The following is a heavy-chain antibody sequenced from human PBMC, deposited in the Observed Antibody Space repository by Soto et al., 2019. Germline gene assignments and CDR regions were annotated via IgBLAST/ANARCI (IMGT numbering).Heavy chain of an antibody. V-gene: IGHV1-18*04. D-gene: IGHD2-2*01. CDR2: ISAYNGNT. CDR3: ARDTSLRAVAAAVIHYYYYVIDV. J-gene: IGHJ6*02. CDR1: GYTFTNYG. Sequence: ASVKVSCKACGYTFTNYGIRWVRQAPGQGLEWMGWISAYNGNTNYAQKLQGRVTMTTDTSTSTDYMELRSLRSDDTAVYYCARDTSLRAVAAAVIHYYYYVIDVWGQRTSVTGSS.